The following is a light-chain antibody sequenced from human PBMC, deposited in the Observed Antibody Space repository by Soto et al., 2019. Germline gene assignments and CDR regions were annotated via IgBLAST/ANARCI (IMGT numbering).Light chain of an antibody. CDR1: QSVSTY. CDR2: AAS. V-gene: IGKV1-39*01. CDR3: QQSCSTPYT. J-gene: IGKJ2*01. Sequence: DVQMTQSPSSPSASVGDRVILTCRASQSVSTYLTWYQQKPGKAPKLLIYAASSLQSGVPSRFSGSGSGTDFTLTISRLQPEDFAAYYCQQSCSTPYTFGRGTKLEIK.